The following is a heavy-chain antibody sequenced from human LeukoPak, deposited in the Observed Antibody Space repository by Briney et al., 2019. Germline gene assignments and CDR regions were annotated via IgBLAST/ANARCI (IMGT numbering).Heavy chain of an antibody. CDR2: ISYDGSNK. V-gene: IGHV3-30-3*01. Sequence: PGGSLRLSCAASGFTFSSYAMHWVRQAPGKGLEWVAVISYDGSNKYYADSVKGRFTISRDNSKNTLYLQMNSLRAEDTAVYYCARDRYYYGSGSYSDYWGQGTLVTVSS. CDR1: GFTFSSYA. J-gene: IGHJ4*02. CDR3: ARDRYYYGSGSYSDY. D-gene: IGHD3-10*01.